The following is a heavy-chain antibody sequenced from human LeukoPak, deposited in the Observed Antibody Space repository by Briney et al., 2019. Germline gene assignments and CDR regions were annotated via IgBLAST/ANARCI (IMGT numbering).Heavy chain of an antibody. D-gene: IGHD3-10*01. Sequence: GGSLRLSCAASGFTFSSYSMSWVRQAPGKGLEWVSTISGSGGSTYYADSVKGRFTISRDNSKNTLYLQMNSLRAEDTAVYYCAKGSITMVRGVLDYWGQGTLVTVSS. J-gene: IGHJ4*02. CDR1: GFTFSSYS. CDR2: ISGSGGST. V-gene: IGHV3-23*01. CDR3: AKGSITMVRGVLDY.